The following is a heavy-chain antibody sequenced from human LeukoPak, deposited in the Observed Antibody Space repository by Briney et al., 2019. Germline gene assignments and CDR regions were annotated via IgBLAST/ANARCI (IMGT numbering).Heavy chain of an antibody. J-gene: IGHJ6*02. Sequence: QAGRSLRLSCVASGFTFRNYGMHWVRQAPGKGLEWVAVIWYDGSNKYYADSVKGRFTISRDNSRNTLYLQMNSLRAEDTAVYYCRSYCGGDCQYGMDVWGQGTTVTVSS. V-gene: IGHV3-33*08. D-gene: IGHD2-21*02. CDR3: RSYCGGDCQYGMDV. CDR1: GFTFRNYG. CDR2: IWYDGSNK.